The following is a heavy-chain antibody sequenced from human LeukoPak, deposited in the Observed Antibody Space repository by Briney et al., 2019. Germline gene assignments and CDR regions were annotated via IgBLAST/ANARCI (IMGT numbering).Heavy chain of an antibody. CDR1: GGTFGSYA. Sequence: ASVKVSCKASGGTFGSYAISWVRQAPGQGLEWMGWINPNNGGTKYAQNFQGRVTMTRDTSIRTAYMELDRLRFDDTAVYYCARDSGEVPDYWGQGTLVTVSS. CDR2: INPNNGGT. V-gene: IGHV1-2*02. J-gene: IGHJ4*02. D-gene: IGHD3-10*01. CDR3: ARDSGEVPDY.